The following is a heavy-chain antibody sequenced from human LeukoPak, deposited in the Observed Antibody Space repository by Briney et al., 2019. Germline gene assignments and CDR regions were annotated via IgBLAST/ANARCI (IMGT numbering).Heavy chain of an antibody. D-gene: IGHD6-13*01. CDR3: AKDSGYSSSWAFDY. CDR2: ISYDGSNK. J-gene: IGHJ4*02. CDR1: GFTFSSYG. Sequence: GRSLRLSCAASGFTFSSYGMHWVRQAPGKGLEWVAVISYDGSNKYYADSVEGRFTISRDNSKNTLYLQMNSLRAEDTAVYYCAKDSGYSSSWAFDYWGQGTLVTVSS. V-gene: IGHV3-30*18.